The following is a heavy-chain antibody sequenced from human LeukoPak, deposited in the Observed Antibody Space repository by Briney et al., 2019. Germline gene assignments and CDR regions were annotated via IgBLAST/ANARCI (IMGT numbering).Heavy chain of an antibody. CDR2: ISYDGSNK. CDR1: GFTFSSYS. V-gene: IGHV3-30*18. J-gene: IGHJ5*02. CDR3: AKGQDWFDP. Sequence: PGGSLRLSCAASGFTFSSYSMNWVRQAPGKGLEWVAVISYDGSNKYYADSVKGRFTISRDNSKNTLYLQMNSLRAEDTAVYYCAKGQDWFDPWGQGTLVTVSS.